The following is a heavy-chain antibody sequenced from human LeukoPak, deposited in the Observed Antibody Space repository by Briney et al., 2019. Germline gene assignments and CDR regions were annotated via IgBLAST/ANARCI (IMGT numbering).Heavy chain of an antibody. D-gene: IGHD6-13*01. J-gene: IGHJ6*03. CDR3: TRNTGIAAVGNPTYYFYYYMEV. CDR1: GASISSVGFY. Sequence: SQTLSHTCTVSGASISSVGFYCSWIRQYPGKGLEWIGCFYDSGSTFYNPSLQSRVSISRDTSKNQFSLRVISVTAADTAVYFCTRNTGIAAVGNPTYYFYYYMEVWGKGTTVTVSS. V-gene: IGHV4-31*03. CDR2: FYDSGST.